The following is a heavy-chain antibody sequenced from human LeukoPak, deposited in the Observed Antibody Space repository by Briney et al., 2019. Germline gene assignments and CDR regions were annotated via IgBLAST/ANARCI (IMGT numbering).Heavy chain of an antibody. CDR3: ARRFRD. Sequence: GGSLRLSCVGSRLTFSGFEMNWVRQAPGKGLEWVSYIKDDGSLKTYADSVKGRFTISRDNAKNSLYLQMNSLRVEDTAICYCARRFRDWGQGTLVTVSS. D-gene: IGHD5-24*01. CDR2: IKDDGSLK. CDR1: RLTFSGFE. V-gene: IGHV3-48*03. J-gene: IGHJ4*02.